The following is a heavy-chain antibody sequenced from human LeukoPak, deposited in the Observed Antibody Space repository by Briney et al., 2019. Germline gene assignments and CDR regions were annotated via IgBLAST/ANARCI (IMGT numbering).Heavy chain of an antibody. J-gene: IGHJ5*02. D-gene: IGHD6-13*01. V-gene: IGHV4-31*03. CDR3: ARATGGAAAADFDP. CDR2: IYYSRST. Sequence: SETLSLTCTVSGGSISSGGYYWSWIRQHPGKGLEWIGFIYYSRSTYYNPSLKSRVTISIETSKNQFSLKLSSVTAADTAVYYCARATGGAAAADFDPWGQGTLVTVSS. CDR1: GGSISSGGYY.